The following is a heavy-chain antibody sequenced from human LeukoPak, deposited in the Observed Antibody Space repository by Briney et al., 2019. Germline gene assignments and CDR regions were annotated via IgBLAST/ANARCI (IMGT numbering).Heavy chain of an antibody. Sequence: SETLSLTCTVSGGSISSGDYYWSWIRQPRGKGLEWIGYIYYSGSTYYNPSLKSRVTISVDTSKNQFSLKLSSVTAADTAVYYCARRNTHYYDSSGYYVRPNAFDIWGQGTMVTVSS. J-gene: IGHJ3*02. CDR1: GGSISSGDYY. CDR2: IYYSGST. V-gene: IGHV4-30-4*08. CDR3: ARRNTHYYDSSGYYVRPNAFDI. D-gene: IGHD3-22*01.